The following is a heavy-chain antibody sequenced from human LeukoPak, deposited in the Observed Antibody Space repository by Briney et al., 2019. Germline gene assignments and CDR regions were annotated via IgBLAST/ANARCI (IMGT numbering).Heavy chain of an antibody. D-gene: IGHD6-19*01. V-gene: IGHV4-39*01. Sequence: SETLSLTCTVSGGSISISSYYWGWIRQPPEKGLEWIGSIYYSGSTYYNPSLKSRVTISVDTSKNQFSLKLSSVTAADTAVYYCARLLRSVAGSDYFDYWGQGTLVTVSS. CDR3: ARLLRSVAGSDYFDY. J-gene: IGHJ4*02. CDR1: GGSISISSYY. CDR2: IYYSGST.